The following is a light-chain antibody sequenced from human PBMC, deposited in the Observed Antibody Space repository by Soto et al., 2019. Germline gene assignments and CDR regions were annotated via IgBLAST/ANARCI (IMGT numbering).Light chain of an antibody. V-gene: IGKV3-11*01. Sequence: EIVLTQSPSTLSLSPGERATLSCRASQSVSSYLAWYQQKPGQAPRLLIYDASNRATGIPARFRGSGSGTDLDLTLSIREPEHFDVAYYQYRSNRSHALTFGQGTKVEIK. CDR2: DAS. CDR1: QSVSSY. J-gene: IGKJ4*01. CDR3: QYRSNRSHALT.